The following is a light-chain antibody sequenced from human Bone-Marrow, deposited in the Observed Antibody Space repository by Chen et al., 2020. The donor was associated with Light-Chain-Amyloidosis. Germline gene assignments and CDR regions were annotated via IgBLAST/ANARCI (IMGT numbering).Light chain of an antibody. CDR2: EEY. Sequence: FMLPQPHSVSESPGKTLIISCTRSSGSIATNYVQWYQQRPGSSPTTVIYEEYQRPSGVPDRFSGSIDRSSNSASLTISGLKTEDEADYYCQSYQGSSQGVFGGGTKLTVL. V-gene: IGLV6-57*01. CDR1: SGSIATNY. J-gene: IGLJ3*02. CDR3: QSYQGSSQGV.